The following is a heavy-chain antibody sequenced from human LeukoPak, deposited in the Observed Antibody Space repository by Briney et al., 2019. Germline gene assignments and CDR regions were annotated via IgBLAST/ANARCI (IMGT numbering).Heavy chain of an antibody. CDR3: ARDQKYCSGGSCYGRYYYYYGMDV. J-gene: IGHJ6*02. Sequence: GGSLRLSCAASGFTFSSYAMHWVRQAPGKGLEWVAVISYDGSNKYYADSVKGRFTISRDNSKNTLYLQMNSLRAEDTAVYYCARDQKYCSGGSCYGRYYYYYGMDVWGQGTTVTVSS. D-gene: IGHD2-15*01. V-gene: IGHV3-30-3*01. CDR1: GFTFSSYA. CDR2: ISYDGSNK.